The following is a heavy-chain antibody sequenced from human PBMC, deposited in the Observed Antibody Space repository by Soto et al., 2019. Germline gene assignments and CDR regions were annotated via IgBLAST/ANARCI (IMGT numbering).Heavy chain of an antibody. J-gene: IGHJ4*02. D-gene: IGHD3-22*01. CDR1: GVSISSGNW. CDR3: ARLVYDSRLNYLYFDH. V-gene: IGHV4-4*02. CDR2: VYNDGSA. Sequence: SETLSLTCDVSGVSISSGNWWSWVRQPPGKGLEWIEEVYNDGSANYHPSLESRATISVDRSKNQFSLRLSSVTAADTGKYYCARLVYDSRLNYLYFDHWGQGTLVTV.